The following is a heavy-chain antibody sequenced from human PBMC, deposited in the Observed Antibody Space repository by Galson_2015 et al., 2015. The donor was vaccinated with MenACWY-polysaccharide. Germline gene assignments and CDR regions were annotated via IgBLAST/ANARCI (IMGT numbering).Heavy chain of an antibody. Sequence: SLRLSCAASGFTFSDYYMDWVRQAPGKGLEWVGRSRSKANSYTTEYGASVKGRFTISRDDSKNSLYLQMNSLKSEDTAVYYCTRGGGGLVNWGQGVLVTVSS. CDR3: TRGGGGLVN. CDR1: GFTFSDYY. J-gene: IGHJ4*02. D-gene: IGHD3-16*01. CDR2: SRSKANSYTT. V-gene: IGHV3-72*01.